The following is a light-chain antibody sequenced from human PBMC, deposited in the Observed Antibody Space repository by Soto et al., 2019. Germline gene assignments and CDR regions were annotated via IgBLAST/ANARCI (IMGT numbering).Light chain of an antibody. J-gene: IGLJ1*01. CDR1: SSNIGAGYD. CDR3: QSYDRSLSGYV. CDR2: ANG. Sequence: QSVLTQPPSVSGAPGQRVTTSCTGSSSNIGAGYDVHWYQQLPGTAPKLLIYANGNRPSGVPDRFSGSKSGTSASLAITGLQAEDEADYYCQSYDRSLSGYVLGTGTKVTVL. V-gene: IGLV1-40*01.